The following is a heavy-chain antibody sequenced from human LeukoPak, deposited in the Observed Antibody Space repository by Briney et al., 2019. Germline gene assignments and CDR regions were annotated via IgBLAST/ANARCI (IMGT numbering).Heavy chain of an antibody. D-gene: IGHD6-19*01. CDR1: GGTFSSYA. V-gene: IGHV1-69*06. J-gene: IGHJ4*02. CDR2: IIPIFGTA. CDR3: AKDVYSNGWSQSEYFDY. Sequence: GSSVKVSCKASGGTFSSYAISWVRQAPGQGLEWMGGIIPIFGTANYAQKFQGRVTITADKSTSTAYMELSSLRAEDTAVYYCAKDVYSNGWSQSEYFDYWGQGTLVTVSS.